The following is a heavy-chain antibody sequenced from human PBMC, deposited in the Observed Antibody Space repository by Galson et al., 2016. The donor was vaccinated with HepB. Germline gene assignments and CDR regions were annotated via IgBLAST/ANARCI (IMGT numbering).Heavy chain of an antibody. J-gene: IGHJ6*02. CDR1: GFTFSDYF. CDR3: VISEKVNHYNYEGDYYYGLDV. D-gene: IGHD1-1*01. CDR2: IRYSGDPM. Sequence: SLRLSCAASGFTFSDYFMAWIRQAPGKGLEWVSHIRYSGDPMSYAASVMGRFSIPRDNDKNTLFLQMDRLRVEYSSIYYCVISEKVNHYNYEGDYYYGLDVWGHGTAVTVSS. V-gene: IGHV3-11*01.